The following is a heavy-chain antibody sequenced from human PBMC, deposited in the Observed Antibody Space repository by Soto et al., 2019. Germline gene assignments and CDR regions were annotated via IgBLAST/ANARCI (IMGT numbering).Heavy chain of an antibody. CDR1: GYKVSTWHNFTSYW. CDR2: IYPGDSDT. CDR3: ARRQAAAGDNDLTFDY. D-gene: IGHD6-13*01. J-gene: IGHJ4*02. Sequence: PGESLKISCMGSGYKVSTWHNFTSYWIAWVRQMPGEGLEWMGIIYPGDSDTRYSPSFQGQVTISADKSINSVYLQWSSLKASDTATYYCARRQAAAGDNDLTFDYWGQGTLVTVSS. V-gene: IGHV5-51*01.